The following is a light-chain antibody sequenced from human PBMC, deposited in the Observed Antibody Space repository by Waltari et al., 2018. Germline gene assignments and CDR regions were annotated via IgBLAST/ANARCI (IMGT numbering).Light chain of an antibody. J-gene: IGKJ1*01. CDR1: QSVLYHANNRNQ. Sequence: DIVMTQYPDSLAVSLGERATINCKSSQSVLYHANNRNQLVWYQQKPGQPPKLLIYWASTRESGVPDRFSGSGSGTNFTLTISSLQAEDVAVYFCQQFYSSPRTFGQGTKVEIK. CDR3: QQFYSSPRT. CDR2: WAS. V-gene: IGKV4-1*01.